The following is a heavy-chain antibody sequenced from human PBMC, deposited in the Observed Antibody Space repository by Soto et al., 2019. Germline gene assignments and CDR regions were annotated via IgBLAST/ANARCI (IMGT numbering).Heavy chain of an antibody. Sequence: QGQLQQSGPGLVKPSQTLSLTCAISGDSVSSDITSWNWIRQSPSRGLEWLGRTYYRSKWFNDYAASVKSRITINPDTSKNQFSLDLNSMTPEDTAVYYCARGNALDVWGQGTVVTVSS. J-gene: IGHJ3*01. D-gene: IGHD3-10*01. CDR1: GDSVSSDITS. CDR3: ARGNALDV. V-gene: IGHV6-1*01. CDR2: TYYRSKWFN.